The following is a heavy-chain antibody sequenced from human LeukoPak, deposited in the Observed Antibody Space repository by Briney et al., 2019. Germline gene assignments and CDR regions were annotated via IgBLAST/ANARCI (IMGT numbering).Heavy chain of an antibody. CDR1: GFTFSSYW. J-gene: IGHJ6*02. V-gene: IGHV3-7*01. CDR2: IKQDGSEK. Sequence: GSLRLSCAASGFTFSSYWMSWVRQAPGKGLEWAANIKQDGSEKYYVDSVKGRFTISRDNAKNSLYLQMNSLRAEDTAVYYCARVRHYGDQFMDVWGQGTTVTVSS. D-gene: IGHD4-17*01. CDR3: ARVRHYGDQFMDV.